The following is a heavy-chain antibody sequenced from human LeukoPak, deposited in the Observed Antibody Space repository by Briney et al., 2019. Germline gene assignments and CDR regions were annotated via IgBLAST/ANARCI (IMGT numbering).Heavy chain of an antibody. Sequence: ASVKLSCKAVGFTFTSYGVSWVRQAPGQGLEWMGWISAYNGNTQFAQKLQDRVTLTTDTSTSTSYMELRSLTSDDTAVYFCARDTKTTTMAGGNDYWGQGTLVTVSS. V-gene: IGHV1-18*01. J-gene: IGHJ4*02. CDR2: ISAYNGNT. CDR3: ARDTKTTTMAGGNDY. D-gene: IGHD3-16*01. CDR1: GFTFTSYG.